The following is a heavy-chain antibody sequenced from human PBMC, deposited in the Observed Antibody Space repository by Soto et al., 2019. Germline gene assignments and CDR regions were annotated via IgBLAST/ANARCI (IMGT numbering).Heavy chain of an antibody. V-gene: IGHV1-69*02. D-gene: IGHD3-16*01. CDR3: ASKGGY. Sequence: QVQLVQSGAEVKKPGSSVKVSCKASGGTFSSYTISWVRQAPGQGLEWMGKIITILGIATYAQKFHGRPTLTADQSPSTVSIEPRSLRSEDTAVYYCASKGGYWGQGTLVTVSS. CDR2: IITILGIA. J-gene: IGHJ4*02. CDR1: GGTFSSYT.